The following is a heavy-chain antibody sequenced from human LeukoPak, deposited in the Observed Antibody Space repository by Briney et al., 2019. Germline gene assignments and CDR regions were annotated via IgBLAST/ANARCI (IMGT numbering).Heavy chain of an antibody. CDR1: GFTFSSYW. CDR3: ARGGNSPDY. J-gene: IGHJ4*02. CDR2: INSDGSST. Sequence: GGSLRLSCVASGFTFSSYWMPWVRQAPGKGLVWVPRINSDGSSTSYADSVKGRFTISGDNAKNTLYLQMNSLRAEDTAVYYCARGGNSPDYWGQGTLVTVSS. D-gene: IGHD4-11*01. V-gene: IGHV3-74*01.